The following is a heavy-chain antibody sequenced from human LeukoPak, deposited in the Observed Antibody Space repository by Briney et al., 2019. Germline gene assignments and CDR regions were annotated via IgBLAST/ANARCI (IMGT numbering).Heavy chain of an antibody. V-gene: IGHV4-34*01. J-gene: IGHJ6*03. D-gene: IGHD6-13*01. CDR3: ARVGYSSSWCDNYYYYYMDV. CDR1: GGSFSGYY. Sequence: PSETLSLTCAVYGGSFSGYYWSWIRQPPGKGLEWIGEINHSGSTNYNPSLKSRVTISVDTSKNQFSLKLSSVTAADTAVYYCARVGYSSSWCDNYYYYYMDVWGKGTTVTVSS. CDR2: INHSGST.